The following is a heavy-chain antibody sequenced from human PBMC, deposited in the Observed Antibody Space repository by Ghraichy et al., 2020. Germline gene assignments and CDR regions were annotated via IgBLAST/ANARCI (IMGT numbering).Heavy chain of an antibody. CDR2: FDPEDGET. D-gene: IGHD3-3*01. V-gene: IGHV1-24*01. CDR3: ATDRPCFYDCVFGYYYYGMDV. CDR1: GYTLTELS. J-gene: IGHJ6*02. Sequence: ASVKVSCKVSGYTLTELSMHWVRQAPGKGLEWMGGFDPEDGETIYAQKFQGRVTMTEDTSTDTAYMELSSLRSEDTAVYYCATDRPCFYDCVFGYYYYGMDVWGQGTTVTVSS.